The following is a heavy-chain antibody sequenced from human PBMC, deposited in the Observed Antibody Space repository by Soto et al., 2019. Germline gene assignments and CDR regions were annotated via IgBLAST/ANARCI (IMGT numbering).Heavy chain of an antibody. Sequence: TSETLSLTCTVSGGSISSSSYYWGWIRQPPGKGLEWIGSIYYSGSTYYNPFLKSRVTISVDTSKNQFPLKLSSVTAADTGVYYCARRWVDTAMAFDYWGQGTLVTVSS. CDR2: IYYSGST. CDR1: GGSISSSSYY. D-gene: IGHD5-18*01. V-gene: IGHV4-39*01. CDR3: ARRWVDTAMAFDY. J-gene: IGHJ4*02.